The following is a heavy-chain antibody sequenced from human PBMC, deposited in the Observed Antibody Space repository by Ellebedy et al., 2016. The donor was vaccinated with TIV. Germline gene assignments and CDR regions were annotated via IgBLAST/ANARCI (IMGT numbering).Heavy chain of an antibody. CDR3: ATDRGSSPFDY. CDR2: IWGDGSKT. J-gene: IGHJ4*02. CDR1: GFTFSRYG. D-gene: IGHD6-19*01. V-gene: IGHV3-33*01. Sequence: PGRSLRLSCAASGFTFSRYGMHWVRQAPGKGLEWVAVIWGDGSKTIYADSVKGRFTISRDNSRDTLYLQMNSLRAEDTAVYFCATDRGSSPFDYWGQGTLVTVSS.